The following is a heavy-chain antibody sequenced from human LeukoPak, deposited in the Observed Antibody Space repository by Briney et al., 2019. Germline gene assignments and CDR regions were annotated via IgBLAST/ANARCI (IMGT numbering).Heavy chain of an antibody. CDR2: ISWNSDST. CDR1: GFIFDDFA. V-gene: IGHV3-9*01. J-gene: IGHJ5*02. D-gene: IGHD3-10*01. CDR3: AKVGVRGVSTNWFDP. Sequence: PGGSLRLSCEASGFIFDDFAMHWVRQVPGKGLEWVAGISWNSDSTDYGDSVKGRFTISRDNAKNSLFLQMHSLRPEDTALYYCAKVGVRGVSTNWFDPWGQGTPVTV.